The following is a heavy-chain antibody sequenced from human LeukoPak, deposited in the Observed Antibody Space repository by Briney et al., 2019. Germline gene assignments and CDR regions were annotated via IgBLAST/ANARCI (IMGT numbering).Heavy chain of an antibody. CDR2: IIPILGIA. D-gene: IGHD3-22*01. V-gene: IGHV1-69*04. Sequence: SVKVSCKASGGTFSSYAISWVRQAPGQGLEWMGRIIPILGIASYAQKFQGRVTITADKSTSTAYMELSSLRSEDTAVYYCACLNAYYDSSGYDYWGQGTLVTVSS. CDR3: ACLNAYYDSSGYDY. J-gene: IGHJ4*02. CDR1: GGTFSSYA.